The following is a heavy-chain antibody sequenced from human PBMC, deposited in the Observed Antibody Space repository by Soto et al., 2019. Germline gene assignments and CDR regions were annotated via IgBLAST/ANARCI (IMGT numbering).Heavy chain of an antibody. Sequence: PGESLKISCKGSGYSFTNYWIAWMRQMPGKGLEWMGVIYPRDSDTKYSPSFQGQVTISADKSISTAYLQWSSLKASDTAIYYCARQATYDFWSGYYVDPWGQGTLVTVSS. CDR1: GYSFTNYW. D-gene: IGHD3-3*01. V-gene: IGHV5-51*01. J-gene: IGHJ5*02. CDR2: IYPRDSDT. CDR3: ARQATYDFWSGYYVDP.